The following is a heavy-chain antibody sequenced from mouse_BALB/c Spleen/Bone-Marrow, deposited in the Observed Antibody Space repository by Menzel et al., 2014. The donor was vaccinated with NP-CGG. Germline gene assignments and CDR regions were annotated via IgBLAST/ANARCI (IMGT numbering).Heavy chain of an antibody. CDR3: ARDRTGSGFDY. CDR1: GFSLTSYG. J-gene: IGHJ2*01. Sequence: VMLVESGPGLVAPSQSLSITCTVSGFSLTSYGVHWVRQPPGKGLEWLGVIWAGGSTNYNSALVSRLSISKDNSKSQVFLKMNSLQTDDTAMYYCARDRTGSGFDYWGQGTTLTVSS. CDR2: IWAGGST. D-gene: IGHD4-1*01. V-gene: IGHV2-9*02.